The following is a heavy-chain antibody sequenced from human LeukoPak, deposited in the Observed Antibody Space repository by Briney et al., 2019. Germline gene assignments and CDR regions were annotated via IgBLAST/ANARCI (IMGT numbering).Heavy chain of an antibody. CDR3: ARVSCSSTSCYIRRYYYYYMDV. CDR2: INHSGST. D-gene: IGHD2-2*02. V-gene: IGHV4-34*01. J-gene: IGHJ6*03. CDR1: GGSFSGYY. Sequence: ETLSLTCAVYGGSFSGYYWSWFRQPPGKGLEWIGEINHSGSTNYNPSLKSRVTISVDTSKNQFSLKLSSVTAADTAVYYCARVSCSSTSCYIRRYYYYYMDVWGKGTTVTVSS.